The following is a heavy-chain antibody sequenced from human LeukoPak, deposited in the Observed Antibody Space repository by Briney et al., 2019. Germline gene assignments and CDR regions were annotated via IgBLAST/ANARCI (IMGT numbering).Heavy chain of an antibody. CDR3: AREKTLSAPWFGESEEQKYYFDY. CDR2: TYYRSKWYN. D-gene: IGHD3-10*01. V-gene: IGHV6-1*01. Sequence: SQTLSLTCAISGDSVSSNSAAWNWIRQSPSRGLEWLGRTYYRSKWYNDYAVSVKSRITINPDTSKNQFSLQLNSVTPEDTAVYYCAREKTLSAPWFGESEEQKYYFDYWGQGTLVTVSS. CDR1: GDSVSSNSAA. J-gene: IGHJ4*02.